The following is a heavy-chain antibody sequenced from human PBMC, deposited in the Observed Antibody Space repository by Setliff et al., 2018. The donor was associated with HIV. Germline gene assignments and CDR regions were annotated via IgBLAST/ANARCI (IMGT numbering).Heavy chain of an antibody. CDR1: GSSFSSYW. CDR3: ARRPYYDSWSGHQAFDI. D-gene: IGHD3-3*01. V-gene: IGHV5-51*01. J-gene: IGHJ3*02. Sequence: PGESLKISCKGSGSSFSSYWIGWVRQMPGKGLEWMGIIYPGDSDTRYSPSFQGQVIISADKSISTAYVQWSGLKASDTAMYYCARRPYYDSWSGHQAFDIWGQGTMVTVSS. CDR2: IYPGDSDT.